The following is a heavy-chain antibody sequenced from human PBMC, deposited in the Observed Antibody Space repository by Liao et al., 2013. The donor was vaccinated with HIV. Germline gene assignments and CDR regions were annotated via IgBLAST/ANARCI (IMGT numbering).Heavy chain of an antibody. J-gene: IGHJ6*03. D-gene: IGHD1-26*01. CDR3: ARDRSPGTYYYYMDV. V-gene: IGHV4-39*07. CDR2: IYYSGST. Sequence: QLQLQESGPGLVKPSETLSLTCSVSGGSINTDSYYWGWVRQPPGKGLEWIGTIYYSGSTYYNPSLKSRVTISIDTSKNQFSLKLSSVTAADTAVYYCARDRSPGTYYYYMDVWGKGTTVTVSS. CDR1: GGSINTDSYY.